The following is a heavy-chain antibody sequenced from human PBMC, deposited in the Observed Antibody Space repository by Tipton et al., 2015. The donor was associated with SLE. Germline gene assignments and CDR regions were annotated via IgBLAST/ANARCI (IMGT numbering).Heavy chain of an antibody. Sequence: TLSLTCTVSGGSISSHYWSWIRQPPGKGLEWIGYIYHSGSTYYNPSLKSRVTISVDTSKNQFSLKLSSVTAADTAVYYCARDYPITMIVVVGDAFDIWGQGTMVTVSS. V-gene: IGHV4-59*11. D-gene: IGHD3-22*01. CDR3: ARDYPITMIVVVGDAFDI. CDR1: GGSISSHY. J-gene: IGHJ3*02. CDR2: IYHSGST.